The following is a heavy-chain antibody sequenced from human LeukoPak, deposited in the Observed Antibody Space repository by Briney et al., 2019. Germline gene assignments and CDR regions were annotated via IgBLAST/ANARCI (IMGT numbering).Heavy chain of an antibody. J-gene: IGHJ5*02. CDR1: GGSISSSSYY. CDR2: IYYSGST. CDR3: ARLGVVVVPAAIPWFDP. Sequence: SETLSLTCTVSGGSISSSSYYWGWIRQPPGKGLEWIGSIYYSGSTYYNPSLKSRVTVSVDTSKNQLSLKLSSVTAADTAVYYCARLGVVVVPAAIPWFDPWGQGTLVTVSS. D-gene: IGHD2-2*01. V-gene: IGHV4-39*01.